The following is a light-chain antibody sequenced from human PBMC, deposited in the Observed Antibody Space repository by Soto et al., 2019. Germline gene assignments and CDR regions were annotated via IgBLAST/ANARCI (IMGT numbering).Light chain of an antibody. J-gene: IGKJ4*01. V-gene: IGKV3-11*01. CDR1: QSVSRY. CDR3: QQRSNWPPVT. Sequence: EIVLTQSPATLSLSPGERATLSCRASQSVSRYLAWYQQKPGQAPRLLIYDASNRAPGIPDRFSGSGSGTDFTLTISRLEPEDFAVYYCQQRSNWPPVTFGGGTKVDIK. CDR2: DAS.